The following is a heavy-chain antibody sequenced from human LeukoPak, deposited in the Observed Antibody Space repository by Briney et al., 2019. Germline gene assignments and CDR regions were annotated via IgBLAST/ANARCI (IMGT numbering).Heavy chain of an antibody. V-gene: IGHV1-69*05. CDR2: IIPIFGTA. CDR1: GGTFISYA. CDR3: ASGTYYYGSGSFF. Sequence: SVKVSCKASGGTFISYAISWGRQAPGQGLEWMGRIIPIFGTANYAQKFQGRVTITTDESTSTAYMELSSLRSEDTAVYYCASGTYYYGSGSFFWGQGTLVTVSS. J-gene: IGHJ4*02. D-gene: IGHD3-10*01.